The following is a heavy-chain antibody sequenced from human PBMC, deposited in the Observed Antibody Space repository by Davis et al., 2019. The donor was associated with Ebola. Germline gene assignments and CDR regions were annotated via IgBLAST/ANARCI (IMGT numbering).Heavy chain of an antibody. CDR1: GGSFSGYY. CDR3: ARADYDFWSGYYSDNWFDP. Sequence: SETLSLTCAVYGGSFSGYYWSWIRQPPGKGLEWIGYIYYSGSTNYNPSLKSRVTISVDTSKNQFSLKLSSVTAADTAVYYCARADYDFWSGYYSDNWFDPWGQGTLVTVSS. J-gene: IGHJ5*02. D-gene: IGHD3-3*01. V-gene: IGHV4-59*01. CDR2: IYYSGST.